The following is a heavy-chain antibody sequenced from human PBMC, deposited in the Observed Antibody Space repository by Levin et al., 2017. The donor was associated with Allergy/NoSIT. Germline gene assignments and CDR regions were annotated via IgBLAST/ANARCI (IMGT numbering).Heavy chain of an antibody. CDR2: IYYSGST. J-gene: IGHJ3*02. D-gene: IGHD6-13*01. CDR1: GGSISSGDYY. Sequence: SQTLSLTCTVSGGSISSGDYYWRWIRQPPGKGLEWIGYIYYSGSTYYNPSLKSRVTISVDTSKNQFSLKLSSVTAADTAVYYCARGPGYSSSWLIPEVAFDIWGQGTMVTVSS. CDR3: ARGPGYSSSWLIPEVAFDI. V-gene: IGHV4-30-4*01.